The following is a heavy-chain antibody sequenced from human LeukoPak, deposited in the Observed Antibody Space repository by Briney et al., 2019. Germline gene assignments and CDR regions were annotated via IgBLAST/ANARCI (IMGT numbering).Heavy chain of an antibody. CDR3: ASRKYCSSTSCYFTFDY. CDR2: IYPGDSDT. V-gene: IGHV5-51*01. CDR1: GYSFTSYW. J-gene: IGHJ4*02. D-gene: IGHD2-2*01. Sequence: GEPLKISCKGSGYSFTSYWIGWVRQMPGKGLEWMGIIYPGDSDTRYSPSFQGQVTISPDKSISTAYLQWRSLKASGTAMYYCASRKYCSSTSCYFTFDYWGQGTLVTVSS.